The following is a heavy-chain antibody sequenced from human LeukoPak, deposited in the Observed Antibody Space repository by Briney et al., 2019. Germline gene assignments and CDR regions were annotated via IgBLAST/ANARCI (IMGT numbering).Heavy chain of an antibody. CDR2: ISSSGNTI. CDR3: ARLQIAVAPPDY. CDR1: GFTFSDYY. J-gene: IGHJ4*02. Sequence: GGSLRLSCAASGFTFSDYYMSWIRQAPGKGLEWVSYISSSGNTIYYAESVKGRFTISRDNAKKSLYLQMNSLRVEDTAIYYCARLQIAVAPPDYWGQGTLVTVSS. D-gene: IGHD6-19*01. V-gene: IGHV3-11*01.